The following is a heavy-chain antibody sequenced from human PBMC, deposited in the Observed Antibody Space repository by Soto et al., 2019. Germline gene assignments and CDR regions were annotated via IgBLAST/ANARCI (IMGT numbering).Heavy chain of an antibody. CDR1: GFTFSSYA. Sequence: GGSLRLSCAASGFTFSSYAMSWVRQAPGKGLEWVSTISGSGGSTYHADSVKGRFTISRDNSKNTLYLQMNSLRVEDTAVYYCAKDRRTISSCDFWGQGTLVTVSS. CDR2: ISGSGGST. CDR3: AKDRRTISSCDF. J-gene: IGHJ4*02. V-gene: IGHV3-23*01. D-gene: IGHD3-3*01.